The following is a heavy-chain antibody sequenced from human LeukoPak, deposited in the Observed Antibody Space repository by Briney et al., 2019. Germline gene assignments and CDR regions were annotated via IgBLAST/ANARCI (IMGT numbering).Heavy chain of an antibody. CDR1: GGSISTYY. CDR3: ARLERQWPIFKYYFQY. Sequence: SETLSLTCAVSGGSISTYYWSWIRQPPGKGLEWIGDIYYSGSTNYNPSLKSRVTISVDTSKNLFSLKLSSVTAADTAVYYCARLERQWPIFKYYFQYWGQGTMVTVSS. CDR2: IYYSGST. J-gene: IGHJ4*02. D-gene: IGHD6-19*01. V-gene: IGHV4-59*01.